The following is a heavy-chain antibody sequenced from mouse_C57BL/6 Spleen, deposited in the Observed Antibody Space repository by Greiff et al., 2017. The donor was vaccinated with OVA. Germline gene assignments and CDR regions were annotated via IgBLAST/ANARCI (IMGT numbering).Heavy chain of an antibody. CDR1: GYTFTSYW. CDR3: ARLGGRGYYFDY. Sequence: QVQLQQSGAELAKPGASVKLSCKASGYTFTSYWMHWVKQRPGQGLEWIGYINPSSGYTKYNQKFKDQATLTADKSSSTAYMQLSSLTYEDSADYYCARLGGRGYYFDYWGQGTTLTVSS. V-gene: IGHV1-7*01. CDR2: INPSSGYT. D-gene: IGHD3-3*01. J-gene: IGHJ2*01.